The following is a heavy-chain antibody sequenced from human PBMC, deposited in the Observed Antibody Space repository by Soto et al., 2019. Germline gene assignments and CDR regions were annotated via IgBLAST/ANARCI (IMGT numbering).Heavy chain of an antibody. Sequence: SETLSLTCDVSGVSFTGYYWSWIRQPPGKGLEWIGEINHSGFTNYNPSLTGRVTISLDTSKSQFSLKLSSLTAADTAFYFCARGHGRFAHWGQGTLVTVSS. CDR3: ARGHGRFAH. CDR2: INHSGFT. J-gene: IGHJ4*02. CDR1: GVSFTGYY. V-gene: IGHV4-34*01.